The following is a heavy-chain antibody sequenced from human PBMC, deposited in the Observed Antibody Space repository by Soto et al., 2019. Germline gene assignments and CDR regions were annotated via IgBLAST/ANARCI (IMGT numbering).Heavy chain of an antibody. CDR2: IYHSGST. V-gene: IGHV4-30-2*01. CDR1: GGSISSGGYF. J-gene: IGHJ4*02. CDR3: ASRYGGTFDY. D-gene: IGHD2-15*01. Sequence: SETLSLTCAVSGGSISSGGYFWSWIRQPPGKGLEWIGYIYHSGSTYYNPSLKSRVTISVDRSKNQFSLKLSSVTAADTAVYYCASRYGGTFDYWGQGTLVTVSS.